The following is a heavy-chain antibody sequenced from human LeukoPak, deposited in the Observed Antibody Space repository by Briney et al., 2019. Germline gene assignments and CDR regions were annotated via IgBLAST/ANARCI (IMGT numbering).Heavy chain of an antibody. CDR2: FDPEDGET. Sequence: ASVKVSCKVSGYTLTELSMHWVRQAPGKGLEWMGGFDPEDGETIYAQKFQGRVTMTEDTSTDTAYMELSSLRSEDTAVYYCAGGRTTVTPYYYYMDVWGKGTTVTVSS. D-gene: IGHD4-11*01. CDR3: AGGRTTVTPYYYYMDV. V-gene: IGHV1-24*01. CDR1: GYTLTELS. J-gene: IGHJ6*03.